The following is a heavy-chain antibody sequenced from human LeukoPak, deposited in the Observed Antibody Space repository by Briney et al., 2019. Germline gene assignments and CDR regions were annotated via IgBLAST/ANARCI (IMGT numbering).Heavy chain of an antibody. CDR1: GFTFSSYE. CDR2: ISSSGSTI. Sequence: GGSLRLSCAASGFTFSSYEMNWVRQAPGKGLEWVSYISSSGSTIYYADSVKGRFTISRDNAKNSLYLQMNSLRAEDTAVYYCAKDANLIYCSSTSCHLDYWGQGTLVTVSS. V-gene: IGHV3-48*03. CDR3: AKDANLIYCSSTSCHLDY. J-gene: IGHJ4*02. D-gene: IGHD2-2*01.